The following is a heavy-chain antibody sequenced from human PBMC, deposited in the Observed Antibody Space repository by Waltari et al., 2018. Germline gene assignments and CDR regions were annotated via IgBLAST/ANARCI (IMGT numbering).Heavy chain of an antibody. V-gene: IGHV1-69*02. CDR3: ACRGGPQLLPFDP. J-gene: IGHJ5*02. CDR1: GGTFSSYT. CDR2: IIPYRGIA. Sequence: QVQLVQSGAEVKKPGSSVKVSCKASGGTFSSYTISWVRQAPGQGLGWRGRIIPYRGIANYAQKFQGRGTITAEKSTSTAYMELGSLRSEDTAGYYCACRGGPQLLPFDPWGQGTLVTVSS. D-gene: IGHD2-2*01.